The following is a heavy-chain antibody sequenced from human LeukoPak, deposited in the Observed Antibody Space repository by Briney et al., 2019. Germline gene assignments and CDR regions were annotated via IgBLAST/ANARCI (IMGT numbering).Heavy chain of an antibody. Sequence: QPGGSLRLSCAASGFTFSNLWMSWVRQAPGKGLKWVANIKQDGSEKYYVDSVKGRFTISRDNAQNSLYLQMNSLRAEDTAIYYCATSTAAAGTDWGRGTLVTVSS. V-gene: IGHV3-7*03. J-gene: IGHJ4*02. D-gene: IGHD6-13*01. CDR2: IKQDGSEK. CDR3: ATSTAAAGTD. CDR1: GFTFSNLW.